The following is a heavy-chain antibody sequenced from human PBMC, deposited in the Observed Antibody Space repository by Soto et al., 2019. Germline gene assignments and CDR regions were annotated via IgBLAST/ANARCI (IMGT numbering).Heavy chain of an antibody. CDR3: AWAYDRSGDY. J-gene: IGHJ4*02. V-gene: IGHV4-39*01. CDR1: GGSISTSSYY. Sequence: QLQLQESGPGLVKPSETLSLTCTVSGGSISTSSYYWGWIRQPTGKGLEWIGSISYSGSTYYNPSRKSRATISVDTSRNPSSLKLSSVTAADTAVYYCAWAYDRSGDYWGQGTLVTVSS. CDR2: ISYSGST. D-gene: IGHD3-22*01.